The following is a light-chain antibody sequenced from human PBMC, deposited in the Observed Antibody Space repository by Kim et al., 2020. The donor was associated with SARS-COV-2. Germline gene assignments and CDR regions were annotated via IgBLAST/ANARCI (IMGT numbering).Light chain of an antibody. CDR3: AAWDDSLNALL. J-gene: IGLJ3*02. CDR1: SSNSGENI. Sequence: GRGVIISCSGSSSNSGENIVNWYQQLPGAAPRLLIYSYTPRPSGVPDRFSASKSGTSASLAISGLQSEDEADYYCAAWDDSLNALLFGGGTKVTVL. V-gene: IGLV1-44*01. CDR2: SYT.